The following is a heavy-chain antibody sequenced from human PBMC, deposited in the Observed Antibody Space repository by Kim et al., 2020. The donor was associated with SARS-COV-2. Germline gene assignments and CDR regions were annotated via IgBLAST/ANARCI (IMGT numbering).Heavy chain of an antibody. V-gene: IGHV3-49*03. J-gene: IGHJ5*02. CDR2: IKNRAYGGTA. Sequence: GGSLRLSCTSSGFTFGDYAWSWFRQAPGKGLEWVGCIKNRAYGGTAEYAATVKGRFIISRDDSKSIAYLQMKSLKTEDTAVYYCTRDEYGTATSFDPWGQGALVIVSS. D-gene: IGHD3-10*01. CDR1: GFTFGDYA. CDR3: TRDEYGTATSFDP.